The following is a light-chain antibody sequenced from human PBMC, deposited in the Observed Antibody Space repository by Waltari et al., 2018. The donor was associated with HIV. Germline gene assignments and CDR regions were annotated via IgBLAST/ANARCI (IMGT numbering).Light chain of an antibody. V-gene: IGLV1-51*01. CDR3: GTWDTSLTAGV. Sequence: QSVLTQPPSVSAAPGQKVTISCSGSSSNIGNNYVSCFQQLPGPAPKLLIYDLDRRPAGIPDRFAASRSGTSATLAVTGLQIGDEADYYCGTWDTSLTAGVFGGGTKLTVL. CDR1: SSNIGNNY. CDR2: DLD. J-gene: IGLJ3*02.